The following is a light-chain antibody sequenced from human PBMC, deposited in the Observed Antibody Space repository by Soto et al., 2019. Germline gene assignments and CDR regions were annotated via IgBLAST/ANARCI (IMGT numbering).Light chain of an antibody. V-gene: IGLV2-14*01. CDR1: SSDVGAYKY. Sequence: QSALTQPASVSGSPGQSITISCTGTSSDVGAYKYVSWYQQHPGKAPKLMIYEVSNRPSGVSNRFSGSKSGNTASLTISGLQAEDEADYYCSSYTRSSTWVFGGGTKLTVL. CDR2: EVS. J-gene: IGLJ3*02. CDR3: SSYTRSSTWV.